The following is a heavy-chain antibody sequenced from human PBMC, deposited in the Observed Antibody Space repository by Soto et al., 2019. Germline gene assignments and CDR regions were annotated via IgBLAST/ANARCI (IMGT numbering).Heavy chain of an antibody. CDR1: GYTFTSYG. J-gene: IGHJ6*03. CDR3: ARDHPNEVGVYMDV. Sequence: GASVKVSCKASGYTFTSYGISWVRQAPGQGLEWMGWISAYNGNTNYAQKLQGRVTMTTDTSTSTAYMELRSLRSHDTAVYYCARDHPNEVGVYMDVWGTGTTVTVSS. CDR2: ISAYNGNT. D-gene: IGHD2-15*01. V-gene: IGHV1-18*01.